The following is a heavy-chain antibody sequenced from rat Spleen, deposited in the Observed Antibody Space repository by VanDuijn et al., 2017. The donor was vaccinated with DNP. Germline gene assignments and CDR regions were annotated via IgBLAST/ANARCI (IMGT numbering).Heavy chain of an antibody. CDR1: GFTFSKYG. Sequence: EVELVESGGGLVQPGRSLKLSCVASGFTFSKYGMAWVRQSPTQGLEWVASISTSGGRTYYPDSVNGRFTISRDNAKSSLYLQMNSLKSEDTATYYCARLSYGSRYYFDYWGQGVMVTVSS. CDR2: ISTSGGRT. J-gene: IGHJ2*01. CDR3: ARLSYGSRYYFDY. D-gene: IGHD1-3*01. V-gene: IGHV5S13*01.